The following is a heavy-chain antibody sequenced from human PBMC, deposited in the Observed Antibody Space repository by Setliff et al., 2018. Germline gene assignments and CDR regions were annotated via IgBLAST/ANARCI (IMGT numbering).Heavy chain of an antibody. J-gene: IGHJ4*02. CDR2: IIPFLAKA. Sequence: GASVKVSCKASGYTFTGYYMHWVRQAPGQGLEWMGGIIPFLAKANYAQKYQGKVTITADESTNTTYMELRTLTSEDTAVYYCARDSIWGQGTLVTVSS. D-gene: IGHD3-3*02. V-gene: IGHV1-69*10. CDR1: GYTFTGYY. CDR3: ARDSI.